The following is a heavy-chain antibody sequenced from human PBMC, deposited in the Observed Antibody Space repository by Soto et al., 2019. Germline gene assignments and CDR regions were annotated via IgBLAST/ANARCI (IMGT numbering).Heavy chain of an antibody. J-gene: IGHJ2*01. Sequence: QVQLQESGPGLVRPSGTLSLTCDVSSGSISSGNWWIWIRQPPGKGREWIGEISQSGSTNYNPSLKSRVPISLGKSKNQFSLKLTSVTAADTAVYYCARAWGGFDFRYFDLWGRGTLVTVSS. CDR1: SGSISSGNW. V-gene: IGHV4-4*02. CDR2: ISQSGST. D-gene: IGHD5-12*01. CDR3: ARAWGGFDFRYFDL.